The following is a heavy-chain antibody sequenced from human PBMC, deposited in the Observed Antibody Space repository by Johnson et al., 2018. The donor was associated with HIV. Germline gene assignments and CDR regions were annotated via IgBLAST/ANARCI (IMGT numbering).Heavy chain of an antibody. CDR1: GFTFSSYP. D-gene: IGHD3-10*01. J-gene: IGHJ3*02. Sequence: QVQLVESGGGLVQPGASLRLSCAASGFTFSSYPMHWVRQAPGKGLEWVAVISYDGGSEYYADSVKGRFTISRDNSNNTLYLQMNSLRAEATGVYFRAKESGGSGSYYIGDMGDAFDIWGQGTLVTVSS. V-gene: IGHV3-30-3*01. CDR3: AKESGGSGSYYIGDMGDAFDI. CDR2: ISYDGGSE.